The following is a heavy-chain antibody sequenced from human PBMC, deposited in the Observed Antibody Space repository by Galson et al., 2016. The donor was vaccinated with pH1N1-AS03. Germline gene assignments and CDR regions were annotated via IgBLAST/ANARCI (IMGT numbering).Heavy chain of an antibody. D-gene: IGHD6-13*01. CDR1: GFTFNCA. CDR2: ISGSGDNT. CDR3: AKVMHGYGSSWSNFFDH. V-gene: IGHV3-23*01. J-gene: IGHJ4*02. Sequence: SLRLSCAASGFTFNCAMSWVRQAPGRGLEWVSAISGSGDNTFYEDSVRGRFTISRDNSENTLYLQMNNLRAEDTAVYYCAKVMHGYGSSWSNFFDHWGQGTLATVSS.